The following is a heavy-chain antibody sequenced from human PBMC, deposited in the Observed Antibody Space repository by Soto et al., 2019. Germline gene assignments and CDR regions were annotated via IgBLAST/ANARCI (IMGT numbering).Heavy chain of an antibody. D-gene: IGHD3-22*01. Sequence: SEPLSLTCTVSGGSISSGDYYWSWIRQPPGKGLEWIGYIYYSGSTYYNPSLKSRVTISVDTSKNQFSLKLSSVTAADTAVYYCARVGGYYYDSSGAFDIWGQGTMVTVSS. CDR1: GGSISSGDYY. CDR3: ARVGGYYYDSSGAFDI. CDR2: IYYSGST. V-gene: IGHV4-30-4*01. J-gene: IGHJ3*02.